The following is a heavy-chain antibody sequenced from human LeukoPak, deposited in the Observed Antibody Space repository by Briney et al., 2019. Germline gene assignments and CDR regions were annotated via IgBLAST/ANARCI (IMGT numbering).Heavy chain of an antibody. CDR3: AREGGGDYDFWSGYYTNWFDP. V-gene: IGHV3-66*01. J-gene: IGHJ5*02. CDR1: GFTVSSND. D-gene: IGHD3-3*01. CDR2: IYSGGGT. Sequence: GGSLRLSCAASGFTVSSNDMSWVRQAPGKGLEWVSVIYSGGGTYYADSVKGRFTISMDNSKNTLYLQMNSLRAEDTAVYYCAREGGGDYDFWSGYYTNWFDPWGQGTLVTVSS.